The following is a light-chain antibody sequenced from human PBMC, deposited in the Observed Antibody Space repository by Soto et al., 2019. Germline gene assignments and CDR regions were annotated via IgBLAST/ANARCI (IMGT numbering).Light chain of an antibody. CDR1: QSHGTW. CDR2: KVS. J-gene: IGKJ1*01. CDR3: QQYKSYPWT. Sequence: DIRMKQSPATLSSPVVDRVIITCRASQSHGTWLAWYQQKPGKAPKLLVFKVSSRECGVPARFSGSGSGTEFTLTISSLQPDDFATYYCQQYKSYPWTFGQGTKVDIK. V-gene: IGKV1-5*03.